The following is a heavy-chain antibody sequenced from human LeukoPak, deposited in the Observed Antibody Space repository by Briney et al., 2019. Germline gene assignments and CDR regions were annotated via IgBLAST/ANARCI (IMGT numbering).Heavy chain of an antibody. CDR1: GFTFSNYA. CDR2: VNGRGGST. V-gene: IGHV3-23*01. D-gene: IGHD3-9*01. J-gene: IGHJ4*02. Sequence: GGSLRLSCAASGFTFSNYAMSWVRQAPGKGLEWVSSVNGRGGSTYYADSVKGRFTISRDNSKNTLYLQMGSLRAEDMAVYYCASGPEYYDILTGYYPAPPLDYWGQGTLVTVSS. CDR3: ASGPEYYDILTGYYPAPPLDY.